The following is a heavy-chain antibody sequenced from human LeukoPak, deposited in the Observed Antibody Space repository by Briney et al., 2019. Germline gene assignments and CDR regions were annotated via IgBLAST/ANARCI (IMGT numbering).Heavy chain of an antibody. CDR1: GGSISNEY. CDR3: ARDRWELWYSDYYGQDV. D-gene: IGHD3-16*01. Sequence: SETLSLTCIVSGGSISNEYWSWIRQSPGKGLEWIGYIYHSGSTNYNPTLRSRATISVDTSKNQFSLKLSSVTAADTAVYYCARDRWELWYSDYYGQDVWGQGTAVIVSS. J-gene: IGHJ6*02. CDR2: IYHSGST. V-gene: IGHV4-59*01.